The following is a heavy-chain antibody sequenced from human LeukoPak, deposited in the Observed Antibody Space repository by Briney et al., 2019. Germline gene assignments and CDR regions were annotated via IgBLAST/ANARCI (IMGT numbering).Heavy chain of an antibody. D-gene: IGHD6-13*01. J-gene: IGHJ4*02. Sequence: SQTLSLTCGISGDSVSSNSAAWNWIRQSPSRGLEWLGRTYYRSKWYNDYAVSVKSRITINPDTSKNQFSLQLNSVTPEDTAVYCCARDLFQQQLDAFDYWGQGTLVTVSS. CDR1: GDSVSSNSAA. CDR3: ARDLFQQQLDAFDY. CDR2: TYYRSKWYN. V-gene: IGHV6-1*01.